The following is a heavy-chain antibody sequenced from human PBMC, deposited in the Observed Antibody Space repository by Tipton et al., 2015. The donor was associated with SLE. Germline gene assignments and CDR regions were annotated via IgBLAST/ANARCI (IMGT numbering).Heavy chain of an antibody. CDR3: ASTGDDAFDI. Sequence: TLSLTCAVDGGSFSGYYWSWIRQPPGKGLEWIGEINQTGSTNYNPPLKSRDTISVDTSKNQFSLQLSSVTAADTAVYYCASTGDDAFDIWGQETRVTVSS. V-gene: IGHV4-34*01. D-gene: IGHD7-27*01. CDR2: INQTGST. CDR1: GGSFSGYY. J-gene: IGHJ3*02.